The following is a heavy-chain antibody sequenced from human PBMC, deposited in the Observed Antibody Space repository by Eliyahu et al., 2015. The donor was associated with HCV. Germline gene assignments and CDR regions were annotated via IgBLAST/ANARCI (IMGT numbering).Heavy chain of an antibody. V-gene: IGHV1-8*01. D-gene: IGHD3-10*01. J-gene: IGHJ4*02. Sequence: QVQLVQSGAEVKKPGASVKVSCKASGYTFTSYDINWVRQATGQGLEWMGWMNPNSGNTGYAQKFQGRVTMTRNTSISTAYMELSSLRSEDTAVYYCARGRKYYGSGSYYNLFDYWGQGTLVTVSS. CDR3: ARGRKYYGSGSYYNLFDY. CDR1: GYTFTSYD. CDR2: MNPNSGNT.